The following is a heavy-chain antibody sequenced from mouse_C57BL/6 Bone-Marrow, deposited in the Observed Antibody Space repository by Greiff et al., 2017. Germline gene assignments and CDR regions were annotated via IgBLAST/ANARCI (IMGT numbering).Heavy chain of an antibody. D-gene: IGHD1-1*01. CDR3: ARQAYYGSSYLYAMDY. CDR1: GFTFSSYG. V-gene: IGHV5-6*01. CDR2: ISSGGSYT. Sequence: EVQGVESGGDLVKPGGSLKLSCAASGFTFSSYGMSWVRQTPDKRLEWVATISSGGSYTYYPDSVKGRFTISRDNAKNTLYLQMSSLKSEDTAMYYCARQAYYGSSYLYAMDYWGQGTSVTVSS. J-gene: IGHJ4*01.